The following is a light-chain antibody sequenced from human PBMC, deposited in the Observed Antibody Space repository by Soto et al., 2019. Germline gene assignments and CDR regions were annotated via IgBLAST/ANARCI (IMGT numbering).Light chain of an antibody. Sequence: DIPMTQSPSSLSASVGDRVTITCRTSQTISAYLNWYQQKPGKAPKLLIYAASNLQSGVPSRFSGSGSGTDFTLTINPLEPEDSATYFCQQSFTFGQGTRVEIK. CDR1: QTISAY. V-gene: IGKV1-39*01. CDR3: QQSFT. J-gene: IGKJ1*01. CDR2: AAS.